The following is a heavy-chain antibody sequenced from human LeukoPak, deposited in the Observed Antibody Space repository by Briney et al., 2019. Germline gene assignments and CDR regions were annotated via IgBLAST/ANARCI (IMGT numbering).Heavy chain of an antibody. Sequence: SSETLSLTCTVSGGSISSYYWSWIRQPPGKGLEWIGYIYYSGSTDYNPSLKSRVTISLDTSKNQFSLKLTSVTAADTAVYYCARWIGPRFDSWGQGTLVTVSS. V-gene: IGHV4-59*08. CDR1: GGSISSYY. CDR2: IYYSGST. CDR3: ARWIGPRFDS. D-gene: IGHD2-2*03. J-gene: IGHJ5*01.